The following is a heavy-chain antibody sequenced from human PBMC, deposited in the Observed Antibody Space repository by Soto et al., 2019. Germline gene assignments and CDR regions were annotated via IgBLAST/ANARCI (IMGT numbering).Heavy chain of an antibody. CDR2: IGTVGDT. V-gene: IGHV3-13*01. D-gene: IGHD6-13*01. Sequence: GGSLRLSCAASGFTFSSYDMHWVRQATGKGLEWVSAIGTVGDTYYPGSVKGRFTISRENAKNSLYLQMNSLRAEDTAVYYCAKGSANSRPYYFDYWGQGTLVTVSS. CDR3: AKGSANSRPYYFDY. CDR1: GFTFSSYD. J-gene: IGHJ4*02.